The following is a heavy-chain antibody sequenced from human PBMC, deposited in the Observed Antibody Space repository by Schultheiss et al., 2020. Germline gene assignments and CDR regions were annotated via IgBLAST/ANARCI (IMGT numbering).Heavy chain of an antibody. CDR2: IIPILGIA. Sequence: SVKVSCKASGGTFSSYTISWVRQAPGQGLEWMGRIIPILGIANYAQKFQGRVTITADKSTSTAYMELSSLRSEDTAVYYCARALGSPYYYDSSVLDYWGQGTLVTVSS. V-gene: IGHV1-69*02. J-gene: IGHJ4*02. CDR1: GGTFSSYT. D-gene: IGHD3-22*01. CDR3: ARALGSPYYYDSSVLDY.